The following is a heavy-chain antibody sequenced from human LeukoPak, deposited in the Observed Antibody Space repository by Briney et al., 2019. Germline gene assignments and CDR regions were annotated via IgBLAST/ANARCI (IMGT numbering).Heavy chain of an antibody. Sequence: GGSLRLSCAASGFIFTDYAMHWVRQPPGKGLEWVALVSYDGRNENYADSVKGRFTISRDTSKSTLYLQLNSLRGEDTAVYYCARSSVTGHFDFWGQGTLVTVSS. CDR3: ARSSVTGHFDF. CDR2: VSYDGRNE. V-gene: IGHV3-30*04. D-gene: IGHD6-19*01. CDR1: GFIFTDYA. J-gene: IGHJ4*02.